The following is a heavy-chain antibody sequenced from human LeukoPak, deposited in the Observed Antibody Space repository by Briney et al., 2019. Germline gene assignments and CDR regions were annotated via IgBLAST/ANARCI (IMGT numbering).Heavy chain of an antibody. J-gene: IGHJ3*02. Sequence: SEALSLTCIVSGGSISSGNYYWSWVRQPAGKGLQWIGRLHTSGSTNYNPSLGSRVTISVDTSENQFSLKLRSMTDGDTSVYYCARDRGGIVGDTNAFDIWGQGTMVTVSS. CDR2: LHTSGST. V-gene: IGHV4-61*02. CDR1: GGSISSGNYY. CDR3: ARDRGGIVGDTNAFDI. D-gene: IGHD1-26*01.